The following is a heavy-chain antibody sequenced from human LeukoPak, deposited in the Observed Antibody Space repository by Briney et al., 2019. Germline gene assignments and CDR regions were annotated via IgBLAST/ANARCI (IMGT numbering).Heavy chain of an antibody. CDR3: ARDRVGYQLSRGYYFDY. CDR2: INPSGGST. J-gene: IGHJ4*02. Sequence: EASVKVSCKASGYTFTSYYMHWVRQAPGQGLEWMGIINPSGGSTSYAQKFQGRVTMTRDTSTSTVYMELSSLRSEDTAVYYCARDRVGYQLSRGYYFDYWGQRTLVTVSS. D-gene: IGHD2-2*01. V-gene: IGHV1-46*01. CDR1: GYTFTSYY.